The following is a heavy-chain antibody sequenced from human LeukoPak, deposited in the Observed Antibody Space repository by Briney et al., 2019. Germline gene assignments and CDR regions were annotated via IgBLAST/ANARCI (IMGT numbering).Heavy chain of an antibody. CDR1: GFTFSSYS. V-gene: IGHV3-21*01. CDR3: ARGTSVRGVITQGMDY. CDR2: ISSSSSYI. J-gene: IGHJ4*02. D-gene: IGHD3-10*01. Sequence: GGSLRLSCAASGFTFSSYSMNWVRQAPGKGLEWVSSISSSSSYIYYADSVKGRFTISRDNAKNSLYLQMNSLRAEDTAVYYCARGTSVRGVITQGMDYWGQGTLVTVSS.